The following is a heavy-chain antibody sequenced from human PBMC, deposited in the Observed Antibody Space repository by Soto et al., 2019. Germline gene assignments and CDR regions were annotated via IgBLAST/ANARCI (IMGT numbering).Heavy chain of an antibody. CDR2: ISVYNGKT. Sequence: QVQLVQSGAEVKKPGASVKVSCKASGYTFTSYGISWVRQAPGQGLEWMGWISVYNGKTNYAQKLRGRGNMTADTTTSTAYMERRTLRSDDTAVYYCAIETMVRRAISSEIYYYYYYDMDVWGQGTTVTVSS. CDR3: AIETMVRRAISSEIYYYYYYDMDV. V-gene: IGHV1-18*01. J-gene: IGHJ6*02. CDR1: GYTFTSYG. D-gene: IGHD3-10*01.